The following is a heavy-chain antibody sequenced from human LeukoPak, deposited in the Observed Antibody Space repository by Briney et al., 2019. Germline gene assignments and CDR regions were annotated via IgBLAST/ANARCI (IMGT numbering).Heavy chain of an antibody. V-gene: IGHV4-59*08. Sequence: SETLSLTCTVSGGSISSYYWSWIRQPPGKGLEWIGYIYYSGSTNYNPSLKSRVTISVDTSKNQFSLKLSSVTAADTAVYYCARLYYDSSGYFSNYYGMDVWGQGTTVTVSS. CDR3: ARLYYDSSGYFSNYYGMDV. CDR2: IYYSGST. CDR1: GGSISSYY. D-gene: IGHD3-22*01. J-gene: IGHJ6*02.